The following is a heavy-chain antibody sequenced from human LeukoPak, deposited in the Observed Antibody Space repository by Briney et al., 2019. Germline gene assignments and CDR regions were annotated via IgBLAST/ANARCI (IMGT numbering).Heavy chain of an antibody. V-gene: IGHV4-39*01. CDR1: GGSISSSSYY. CDR3: ARAEVTIFGY. D-gene: IGHD3-3*01. Sequence: SETLSLTCTVYGGSISSSSYYWGWLRQPPGKGPEWIGSIYYSRSTYYNPSLKSRFTISVHTSKNQFSLKLSSVTAADTAVYYCARAEVTIFGYWGQGTLVTVSS. CDR2: IYYSRST. J-gene: IGHJ4*02.